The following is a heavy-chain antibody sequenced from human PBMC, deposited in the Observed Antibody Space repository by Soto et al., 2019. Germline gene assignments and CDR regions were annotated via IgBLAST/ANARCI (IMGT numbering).Heavy chain of an antibody. J-gene: IGHJ1*01. V-gene: IGHV3-33*01. Sequence: GGSLRLSCAASGFTFSSYGMHWVRQAPGKGLEWVAVIWYDGSNKYYADSVKGRFTISRDNSKNTLYLQMNSLRAEDTAVYYCARDSTDYVWGSYRGSYFQHWGQGTLVTVSS. CDR2: IWYDGSNK. D-gene: IGHD3-16*02. CDR1: GFTFSSYG. CDR3: ARDSTDYVWGSYRGSYFQH.